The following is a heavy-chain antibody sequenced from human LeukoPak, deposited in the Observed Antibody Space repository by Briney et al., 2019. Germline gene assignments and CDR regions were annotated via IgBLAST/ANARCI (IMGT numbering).Heavy chain of an antibody. J-gene: IGHJ3*02. V-gene: IGHV3-7*01. CDR1: GFTFSSYW. CDR3: AKDRGRLRPDAFDI. CDR2: IKQDGSEK. D-gene: IGHD4-17*01. Sequence: PGGSLRLSCAASGFTFSSYWMSWVRQAPGKGLEWVANIKQDGSEKYYVDSVKGRFTISRDNAKNSLYLQMNSLRAEDTAVYYCAKDRGRLRPDAFDIWGQGTMVTVSS.